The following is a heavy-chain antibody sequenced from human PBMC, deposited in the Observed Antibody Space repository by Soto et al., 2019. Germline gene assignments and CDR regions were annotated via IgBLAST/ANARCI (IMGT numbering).Heavy chain of an antibody. Sequence: EVQLVESGGGLVQPGRSLRLSCVGSGFTFDDYGMHWVRQAPGKGLEWVSGISWDSYSIGYADSVKGRFTISRDNAKNPLFRQMSGRKSEDTALYYCHNPRGGLPSWAQGTLATVSS. D-gene: IGHD1-20*01. V-gene: IGHV3-9*01. CDR1: GFTFDDYG. J-gene: IGHJ5*02. CDR2: ISWDSYSI. CDR3: HNPRGGLPS.